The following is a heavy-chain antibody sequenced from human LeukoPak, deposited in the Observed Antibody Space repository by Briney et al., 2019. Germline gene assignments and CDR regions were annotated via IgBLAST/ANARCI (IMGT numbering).Heavy chain of an antibody. D-gene: IGHD3-22*01. CDR1: GYTFTSYG. CDR2: ISAYNGNT. J-gene: IGHJ3*02. V-gene: IGHV1-18*01. Sequence: GASVKVSCKASGYTFTSYGISWVRQAPGQGLEWMGWISAYNGNTNYAQKLQGRVTMTTDTSTSTAYMELRSLRSDDTAVYYCARDLGYYDSSGYYYVVSFDIWGQGTMVTVSS. CDR3: ARDLGYYDSSGYYYVVSFDI.